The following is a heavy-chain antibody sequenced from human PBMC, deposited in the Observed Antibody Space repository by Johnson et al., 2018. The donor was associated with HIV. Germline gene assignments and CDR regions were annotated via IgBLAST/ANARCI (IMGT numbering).Heavy chain of an antibody. D-gene: IGHD5-24*01. V-gene: IGHV3-30*04. CDR2: ISYDGSEK. CDR1: GFTFSSYA. Sequence: QVQLVESGGGVVQPGRSLRLSCAVSGFTFSSYAMHWVRQAPGKGLEWVTVISYDGSEKYYVASVKGRFTISRDNAKNSLYLQMNSLRAEDTAVYYCARPRRGMATNRDAFDIWGQGTMVTVSS. J-gene: IGHJ3*02. CDR3: ARPRRGMATNRDAFDI.